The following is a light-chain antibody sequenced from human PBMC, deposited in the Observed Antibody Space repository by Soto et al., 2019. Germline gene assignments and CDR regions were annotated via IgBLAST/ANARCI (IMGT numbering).Light chain of an antibody. CDR1: SSDVGSYNL. CDR3: CSYAGSSTYYV. Sequence: QSALTQPASVSGSPGQSITISCTGTSSDVGSYNLVSWCQQHPGKAPKLMIYEGSKRPSGVSNRFSGSKSGNTASLTISGLQAEDEADYYCCSYAGSSTYYVFGTGTKSPS. CDR2: EGS. V-gene: IGLV2-23*01. J-gene: IGLJ1*01.